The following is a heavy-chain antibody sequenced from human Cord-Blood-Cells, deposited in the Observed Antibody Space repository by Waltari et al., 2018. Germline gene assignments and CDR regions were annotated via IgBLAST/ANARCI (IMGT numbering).Heavy chain of an antibody. CDR2: IKQDGSEE. CDR3: ARDSADYYDSSGYYYRDY. V-gene: IGHV3-7*05. J-gene: IGHJ4*02. D-gene: IGHD3-22*01. CDR1: GFTFSSYW. Sequence: EVQLVESGGGLVQPGGSLRLSCAASGFTFSSYWMSWVRQAPGKGLEWVANIKQDGSEEYYVDSVKGRFTISRDNAKNSLYLQMNSLRAEDTAVYYCARDSADYYDSSGYYYRDYWGQGTLVTVSS.